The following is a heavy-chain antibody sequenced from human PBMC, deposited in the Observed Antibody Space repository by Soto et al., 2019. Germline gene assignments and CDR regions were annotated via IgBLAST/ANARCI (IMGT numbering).Heavy chain of an antibody. J-gene: IGHJ4*02. V-gene: IGHV1-69*13. CDR3: ARADYYDSSGFYYDY. CDR1: GGTFSSYA. CDR2: IIPIFGTA. D-gene: IGHD3-22*01. Sequence: SVKVSCKASGGTFSSYAISWVRQAPGQGLEWMGGIIPIFGTANYAQKFQGRVTITADESTSTAYMELSSLRSEDTAVYFCARADYYDSSGFYYDYWGQGTLVTVSS.